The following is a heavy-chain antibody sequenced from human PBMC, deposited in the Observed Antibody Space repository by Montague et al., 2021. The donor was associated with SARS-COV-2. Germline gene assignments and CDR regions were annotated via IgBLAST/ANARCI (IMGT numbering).Heavy chain of an antibody. CDR1: GGSISSGSYY. J-gene: IGHJ4*02. Sequence: TLSLTCTVSGGSISSGSYYWSWIRQPAGKGLEWIGRISISGSTXYKPPLKSRVTISVDTSKNQFSLKLSSVTAADTAVYYCARDIAVAGLFDYWGQGTLVTVSS. CDR3: ARDIAVAGLFDY. D-gene: IGHD6-19*01. V-gene: IGHV4-61*02. CDR2: ISISGST.